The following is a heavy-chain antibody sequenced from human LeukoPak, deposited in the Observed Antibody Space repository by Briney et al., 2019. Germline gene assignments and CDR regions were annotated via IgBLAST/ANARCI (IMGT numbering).Heavy chain of an antibody. V-gene: IGHV4-4*07. CDR1: GGSISSYY. J-gene: IGHJ4*02. D-gene: IGHD3-3*01. CDR3: ARGSYDFWSGYYDFDY. Sequence: SETLSLTCTVSGGSISSYYWSWIRQPAGKGLEWIGRIYTSGSTNYNPSLKSRVTMSVDTSKNQFSLKLSSVTAADTAVYYCARGSYDFWSGYYDFDYWGQGTLVTVSS. CDR2: IYTSGST.